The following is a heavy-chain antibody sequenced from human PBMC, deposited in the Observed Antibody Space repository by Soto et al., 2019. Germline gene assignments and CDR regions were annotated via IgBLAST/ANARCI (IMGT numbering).Heavy chain of an antibody. Sequence: GASVKVSCKASGFTFITSTVQWVRQARGQPLEWLGWIVVGSGNTIYAQNFQERVTFTRDESTSTAYMELSSLRFEDTGVYYCAREGGGYRFEYWGQGTLVTVSS. CDR2: IVVGSGNT. J-gene: IGHJ4*02. D-gene: IGHD1-26*01. V-gene: IGHV1-58*01. CDR1: GFTFITST. CDR3: AREGGGYRFEY.